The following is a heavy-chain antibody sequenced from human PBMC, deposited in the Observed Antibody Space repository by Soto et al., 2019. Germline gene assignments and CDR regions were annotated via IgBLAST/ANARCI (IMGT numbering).Heavy chain of an antibody. CDR1: GGSISSYY. V-gene: IGHV4-59*08. D-gene: IGHD2-15*01. CDR2: IYYSGST. CDR3: ARPQAGYCSGGSCYSFIGAFDI. J-gene: IGHJ3*02. Sequence: ETLSLTCTVSGGSISSYYWSWIRQPPGKGLEWIGYIYYSGSTNYNPSLKSRVTISVDTSKNQFSLKLSSVTAADTAVYYCARPQAGYCSGGSCYSFIGAFDIWGQGTMVTVSS.